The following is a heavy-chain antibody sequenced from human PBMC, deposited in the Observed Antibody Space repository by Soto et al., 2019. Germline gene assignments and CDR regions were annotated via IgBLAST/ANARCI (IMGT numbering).Heavy chain of an antibody. CDR3: AGFGGGDRDDK. CDR1: GSYITSGDYH. V-gene: IGHV4-30-4*01. CDR2: ISHSETT. Sequence: QVRLQESGPGLVKASQTLSLTCSVSGSYITSGDYHWTWIRQAPGKGLEWIGYISHSETTYYSPALKNRIIISYDCSMNQFSLRLNSVTAADTAVYFCAGFGGGDRDDKWGQGTLVTVSS. D-gene: IGHD2-15*01. J-gene: IGHJ4*02.